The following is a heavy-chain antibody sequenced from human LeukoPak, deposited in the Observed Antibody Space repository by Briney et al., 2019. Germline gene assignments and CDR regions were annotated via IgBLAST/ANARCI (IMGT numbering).Heavy chain of an antibody. D-gene: IGHD6-13*01. CDR3: ARGASSSWYRASYYYGMDV. CDR1: GYTFTSYA. J-gene: IGHJ6*02. CDR2: INAGNGNT. Sequence: ASVKVSCKASGYTFTSYAMHWVRQAPGQRLEWMGWINAGNGNTKYSQKFQGRVTITRDTSASTAYMELGSLRSEDTAVYYCARGASSSWYRASYYYGMDVWGQGTTVTVSS. V-gene: IGHV1-3*01.